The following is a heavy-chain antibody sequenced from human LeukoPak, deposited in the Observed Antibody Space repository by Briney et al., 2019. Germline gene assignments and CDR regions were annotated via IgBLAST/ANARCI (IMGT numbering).Heavy chain of an antibody. Sequence: PSETLSLTCTVSGGSISGYYWSWIRQPAGKGLEWIGRIYSSGSTNYNPSLKSRVTMSVDTSKNQFSLNLSSATAADTAVYYCARNGYYYYYYMDVWSKGTTVTVSS. V-gene: IGHV4-4*07. CDR3: ARNGYYYYYYMDV. J-gene: IGHJ6*03. CDR2: IYSSGST. CDR1: GGSISGYY.